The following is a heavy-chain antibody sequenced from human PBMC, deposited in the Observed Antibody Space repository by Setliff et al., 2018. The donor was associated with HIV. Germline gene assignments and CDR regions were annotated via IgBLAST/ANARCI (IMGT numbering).Heavy chain of an antibody. D-gene: IGHD6-13*01. V-gene: IGHV4-38-2*01. CDR3: ARGDYRIIAAAGSGWFDP. CDR1: GDSISSGYY. J-gene: IGHJ5*02. CDR2: VYHRGTT. Sequence: SETLSLTCAVSGDSISSGYYWGWIRQPPGKGLEWIGIVYHRGTTYYGTSLRSRVTIDADTSNNQFSLKLKYVTAADTAVYSCARGDYRIIAAAGSGWFDPWGQGTRVTVSS.